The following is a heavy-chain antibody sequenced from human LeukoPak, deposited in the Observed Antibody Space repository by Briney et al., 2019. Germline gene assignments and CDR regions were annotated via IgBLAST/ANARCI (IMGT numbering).Heavy chain of an antibody. J-gene: IGHJ4*02. D-gene: IGHD2-15*01. V-gene: IGHV4-59*01. CDR2: CCYSGSS. Sequence: SETLSLTCTVSGVSISSDHWTWIRQPPGKGLEWIGHCCYSGSSNYNPSLKSRVTISGDTSKNQFSLRLNTVTAADTAVYYCVGLIAGGGGRGYWGQGTLVTVSS. CDR3: VGLIAGGGGRGY. CDR1: GVSISSDH.